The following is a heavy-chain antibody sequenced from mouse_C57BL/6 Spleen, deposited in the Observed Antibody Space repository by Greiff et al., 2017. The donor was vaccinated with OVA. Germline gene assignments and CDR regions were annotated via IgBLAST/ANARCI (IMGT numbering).Heavy chain of an antibody. Sequence: EVKLLESGPGLAKPSQTLYLTCSVTGYSITSDYWNWIRQFPGNKLEYMGYISNSGSTYYNPSLKSRHSITRDTSKNQYYLQLNSVTTEDTATYYCARVYYYGSSYRYFDVWGTGTTVTVSS. J-gene: IGHJ1*03. CDR2: ISNSGST. CDR3: ARVYYYGSSYRYFDV. CDR1: GYSITSDY. D-gene: IGHD1-1*01. V-gene: IGHV3-8*01.